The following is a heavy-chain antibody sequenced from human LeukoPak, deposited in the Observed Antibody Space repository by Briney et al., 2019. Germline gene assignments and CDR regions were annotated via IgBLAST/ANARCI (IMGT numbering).Heavy chain of an antibody. CDR2: ISGNGGST. D-gene: IGHD4/OR15-4a*01. CDR3: ASGFDYGQDY. J-gene: IGHJ4*02. V-gene: IGHV3-23*01. CDR1: AFTFSNYA. Sequence: GGSLRLSCAASAFTFSNYAMSWVRQAPGKGLEWISAISGNGGSTYYADSVKGRFTISRDNSKNTLYLQMNSLRAEDTAVYYCASGFDYGQDYWGQGTLVTVSS.